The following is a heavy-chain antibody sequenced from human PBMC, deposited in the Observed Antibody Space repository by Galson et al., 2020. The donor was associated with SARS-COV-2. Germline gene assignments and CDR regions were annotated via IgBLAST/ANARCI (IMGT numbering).Heavy chain of an antibody. CDR3: ARGRQGVVPSPVLGLGPFYSYYYMDV. CDR2: ITSGGDT. J-gene: IGHJ6*03. D-gene: IGHD3-16*01. V-gene: IGHV4-34*01. CDR1: GRSFSGYS. Sequence: SETLSLTCAVYGRSFSGYSWTWIRQAPGKGLEWIGEITSGGDTKYSPSLSSRLTLSIDTSKNQFSLKLTSVSAADTALYFCARGRQGVVPSPVLGLGPFYSYYYMDVWGKGTTVTVSS.